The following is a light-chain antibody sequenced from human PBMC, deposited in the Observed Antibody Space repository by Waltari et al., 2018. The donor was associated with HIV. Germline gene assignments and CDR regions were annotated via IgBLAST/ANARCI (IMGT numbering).Light chain of an antibody. CDR1: QNTGRG. CDR3: QQNNGL. V-gene: IGKV1-5*01. CDR2: EAS. J-gene: IGKJ4*01. Sequence: DTQMTQSPSTLSASIGDRVTITCRSRQNTGRGLAWYQQKPGKAPNLLMYEASILETGVPARFSGSGFGTEFTLTISGLQPDDFATYYCQQNNGLFGPGTKVE.